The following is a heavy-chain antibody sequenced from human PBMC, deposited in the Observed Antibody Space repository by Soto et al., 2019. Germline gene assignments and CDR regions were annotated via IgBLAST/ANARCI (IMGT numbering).Heavy chain of an antibody. Sequence: SEPLPLPCSVFGGSISGYYCSWIRQTPGKGLEWIGYIYYSGSTNYNPSLKSRVTIPVDTSKNHFSLKLSSVTAADTAVHYCARSGSYYALSAFDIWGQGTMVTVSS. D-gene: IGHD1-26*01. CDR3: ARSGSYYALSAFDI. CDR2: IYYSGST. V-gene: IGHV4-59*01. CDR1: GGSISGYY. J-gene: IGHJ3*02.